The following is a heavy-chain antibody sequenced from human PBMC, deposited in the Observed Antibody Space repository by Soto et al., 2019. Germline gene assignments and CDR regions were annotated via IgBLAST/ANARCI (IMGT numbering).Heavy chain of an antibody. Sequence: ASVKVSCKASGYSFIDYYIHWMRQAPGQGLEWMGWINPNSGGTNYAQKFQGWVTMTRDTSISTAYMELSRLRSDDTAVYYCARDLRYGYNYHHYYYGMDVWDQAPTVTVS. V-gene: IGHV1-2*04. J-gene: IGHJ6*02. CDR1: GYSFIDYY. CDR3: ARDLRYGYNYHHYYYGMDV. D-gene: IGHD5-12*01. CDR2: INPNSGGT.